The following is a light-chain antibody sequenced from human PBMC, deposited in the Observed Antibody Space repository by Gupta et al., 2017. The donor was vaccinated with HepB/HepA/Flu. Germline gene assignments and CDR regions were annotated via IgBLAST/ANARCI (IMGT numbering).Light chain of an antibody. Sequence: DIVMTQSSLSLPVTPGEAASISCRSSQSLLLHSDGYNYVEWYLQKPGQSPHLLIYLASSRACGVPDRFSGSGSGTDFTLKISRVEAEDVGVYYCMQALQTPYTFGQGTKLESK. V-gene: IGKV2-28*01. CDR1: QSLLLHSDGYNY. J-gene: IGKJ2*01. CDR2: LAS. CDR3: MQALQTPYT.